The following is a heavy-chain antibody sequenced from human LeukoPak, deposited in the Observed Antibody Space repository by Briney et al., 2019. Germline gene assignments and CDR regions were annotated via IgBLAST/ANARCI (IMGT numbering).Heavy chain of an antibody. V-gene: IGHV4-59*01. CDR2: IYHSGST. Sequence: SETLSLTSSVAGASMSSYYRSWIRQSPGKGLEWIGYIYHSGSTDYNSSLKSRVTISEDTSKEQFSMKVSYVTAADTAVYYCARGFRREGLDYWGQGDLVTVSS. CDR3: ARGFRREGLDY. D-gene: IGHD2-21*01. CDR1: GASMSSYY. J-gene: IGHJ4*02.